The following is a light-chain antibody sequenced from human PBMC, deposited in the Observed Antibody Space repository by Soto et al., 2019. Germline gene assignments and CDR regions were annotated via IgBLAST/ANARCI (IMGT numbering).Light chain of an antibody. V-gene: IGLV2-14*01. CDR2: DVS. CDR3: SSYTSSSKV. CDR1: SSDVGGYNY. Sequence: QSVLTQRASVSGSPGQSVTISCTGTSSDVGGYNYVSWYQQHPGKAPKLMIYDVSNRPSGVSNRFSGSKSGNTASLTISGLQAEDEADYYCSSYTSSSKVFGGGTKLTVL. J-gene: IGLJ3*02.